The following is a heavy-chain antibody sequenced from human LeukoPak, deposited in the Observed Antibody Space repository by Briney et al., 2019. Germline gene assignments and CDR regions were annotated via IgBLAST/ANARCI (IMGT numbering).Heavy chain of an antibody. CDR2: IYYSGST. D-gene: IGHD2-2*01. J-gene: IGHJ4*02. V-gene: IGHV4-59*01. Sequence: PSETLSLTCTVSGGSISSDYWSWIRQPPGKGLEWIGYIYYSGSTNYNPSLKSRVTISVDTSKNQFSLKLSSVTAADTAVYYCAGAPARVGYCSSTSCSVVDWGQGTLVTVSS. CDR1: GGSISSDY. CDR3: AGAPARVGYCSSTSCSVVD.